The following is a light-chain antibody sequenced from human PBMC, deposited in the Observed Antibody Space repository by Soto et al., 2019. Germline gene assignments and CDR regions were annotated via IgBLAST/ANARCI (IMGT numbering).Light chain of an antibody. J-gene: IGKJ2*01. Sequence: DIVMTQSPESLAVSLGERATINCKSSQSVLYSSNNKNYLAWYQQKPGQPPKLLIYWASTRESGVPDRFSGSGSGTDFTLTISSLQAEDVAVYYCQQYYSSPYTFGQGTKLAIK. V-gene: IGKV4-1*01. CDR1: QSVLYSSNNKNY. CDR2: WAS. CDR3: QQYYSSPYT.